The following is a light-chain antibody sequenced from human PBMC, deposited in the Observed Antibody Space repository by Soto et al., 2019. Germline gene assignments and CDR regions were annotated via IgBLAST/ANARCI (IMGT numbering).Light chain of an antibody. CDR3: ISYRGSDTSYV. Sequence: QSALPQPASVSGSPRQSITISCTGTSSDIGSYNYVAWYQQFPGKTPKLIIYEVRNRPSGVSFRFSGSKSANTASLTISGLQAEDEADYYCISYRGSDTSYVVGTGTKVTVL. J-gene: IGLJ1*01. CDR2: EVR. V-gene: IGLV2-14*01. CDR1: SSDIGSYNY.